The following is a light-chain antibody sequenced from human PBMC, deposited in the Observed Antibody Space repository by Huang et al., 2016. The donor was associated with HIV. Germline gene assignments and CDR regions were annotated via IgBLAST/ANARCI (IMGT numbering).Light chain of an antibody. CDR2: AAS. V-gene: IGKV1-39*01. Sequence: DIQMTQSPSSLSASVGDRVTITCRASQSISSYLHWYQQKPGKAPKLLIYAASSLQSGVPSRFSGSGSGTDFTLTISILQPEDFATYYCQQSYSTPLTFGPGTKVDIK. CDR1: QSISSY. CDR3: QQSYSTPLT. J-gene: IGKJ3*01.